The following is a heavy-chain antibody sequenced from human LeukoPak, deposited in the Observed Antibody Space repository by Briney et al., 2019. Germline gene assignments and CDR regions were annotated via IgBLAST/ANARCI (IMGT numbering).Heavy chain of an antibody. Sequence: SETLSLTCAVYGGSFSGYYWSWIRQPPGKGLEWIGEINHSGSTNYNPSLKSRVTISVDTSKNQFSLKLSSVTAADTAVYYCARAHSGSYYYWFDPWGLGTLVTVSS. CDR2: INHSGST. CDR1: GGSFSGYY. J-gene: IGHJ5*02. V-gene: IGHV4-34*01. D-gene: IGHD1-26*01. CDR3: ARAHSGSYYYWFDP.